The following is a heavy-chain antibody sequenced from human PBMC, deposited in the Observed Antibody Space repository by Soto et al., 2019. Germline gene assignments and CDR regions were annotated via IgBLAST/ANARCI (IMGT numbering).Heavy chain of an antibody. V-gene: IGHV3-66*01. CDR2: IYSAGST. D-gene: IGHD6-19*01. J-gene: IGHJ1*01. CDR3: ALALTDRQWAEYFQP. Sequence: EVQLVESGGGLVQPVGSLRLSCSASGFTVSTNYMNWLRQAPGQRLEWVSTIYSAGSTYYADGVKGRFTISRDKSENTLSLQVNSLRDEDTAGYYGALALTDRQWAEYFQPWGQGTLVTVSA. CDR1: GFTVSTNY.